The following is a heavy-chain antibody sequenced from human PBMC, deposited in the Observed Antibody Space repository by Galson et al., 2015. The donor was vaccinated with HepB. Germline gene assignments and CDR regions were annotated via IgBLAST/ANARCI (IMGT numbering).Heavy chain of an antibody. CDR1: GFTFNSYA. CDR3: ARAPPNHCSGGSCYYYFDY. Sequence: SLRLSCAASGFTFNSYAMSWVRQAPGKGLEWVSGISGGGGSTDYADSVKGRFTISRDNSKNTLYLRMNSLRAEDTAVYYCARAPPNHCSGGSCYYYFDYWGQGTLVTASS. J-gene: IGHJ4*02. CDR2: ISGGGGST. D-gene: IGHD2-15*01. V-gene: IGHV3-23*01.